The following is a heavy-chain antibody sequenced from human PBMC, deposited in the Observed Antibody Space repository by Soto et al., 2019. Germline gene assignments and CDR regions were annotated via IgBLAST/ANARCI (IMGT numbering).Heavy chain of an antibody. Sequence: GGSLRLSCAASGFTFDDYAMHWVRQAPGKGLEWVSGISWNSGSIGYADSVKGRFTISRDNAKNSLYLQMNSLRAEDTALYYCARSLRYFDWLDDYWGQGTLVTVSS. J-gene: IGHJ4*02. D-gene: IGHD3-9*01. CDR3: ARSLRYFDWLDDY. V-gene: IGHV3-9*01. CDR1: GFTFDDYA. CDR2: ISWNSGSI.